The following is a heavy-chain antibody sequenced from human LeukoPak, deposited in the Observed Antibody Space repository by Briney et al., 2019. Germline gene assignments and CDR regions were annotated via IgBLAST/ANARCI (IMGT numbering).Heavy chain of an antibody. J-gene: IGHJ4*02. CDR1: GFTFSSYG. Sequence: GGSLRLSCAASGFTFSSYGMHWVRQAPGKGLEWVAVIWYDGSNKYYADSVKGRFTISRDNSKNTLYLQMNSLRAEDTAVYYCARAENIVVGKYYFDYWGQGTLVTVSS. CDR2: IWYDGSNK. D-gene: IGHD2/OR15-2a*01. CDR3: ARAENIVVGKYYFDY. V-gene: IGHV3-33*01.